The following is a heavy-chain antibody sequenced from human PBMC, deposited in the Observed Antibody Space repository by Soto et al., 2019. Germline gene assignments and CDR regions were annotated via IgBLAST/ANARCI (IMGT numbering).Heavy chain of an antibody. D-gene: IGHD4-17*01. V-gene: IGHV4-31*03. CDR3: ARGRDDYGARNTHYFDY. Sequence: PSETLSLTCTVSGGSISSGGYYWSWIRQHPGKGLEWIGYIYYSGSTYYNPSLKSRVTISVDTSKNQFSLKLSSVTAADTAVYCCARGRDDYGARNTHYFDYWGQGTPVTVSS. CDR1: GGSISSGGYY. J-gene: IGHJ4*02. CDR2: IYYSGST.